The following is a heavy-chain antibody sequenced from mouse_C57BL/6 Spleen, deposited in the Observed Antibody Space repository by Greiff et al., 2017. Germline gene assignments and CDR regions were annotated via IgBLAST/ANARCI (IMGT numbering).Heavy chain of an antibody. CDR3: ARYDDGYVFAY. CDR2: INPNNGGT. Sequence: VQLQQSGPELVKPGASVKISCKASGYTFTDYYMNWVKQSHGKSLEWIGDINPNNGGTSYNQKFKGKATLTVDKSSSTAYMELRSLTSEDSAVYYCARYDDGYVFAYWAKGLWSLSLQ. J-gene: IGHJ3*01. D-gene: IGHD2-3*01. V-gene: IGHV1-26*01. CDR1: GYTFTDYY.